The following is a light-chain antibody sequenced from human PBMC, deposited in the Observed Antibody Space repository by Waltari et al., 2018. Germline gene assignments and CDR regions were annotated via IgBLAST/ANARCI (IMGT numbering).Light chain of an antibody. CDR1: QGISSY. J-gene: IGKJ3*01. CDR2: GGS. Sequence: IQLTQSPLTLSASVGDRVTITCRASQGISSYLAWYQQKAGRAPKLLIYGGSTLPNGVPSRFSGSGSGTDFTLTISSLQPEDFATYYCLQVNSYPFTFGPGTTVDIK. CDR3: LQVNSYPFT. V-gene: IGKV1-9*01.